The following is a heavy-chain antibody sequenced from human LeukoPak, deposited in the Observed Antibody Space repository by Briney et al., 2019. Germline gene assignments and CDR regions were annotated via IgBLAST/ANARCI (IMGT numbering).Heavy chain of an antibody. V-gene: IGHV3-48*01. Sequence: GGSLRLSCAASGFTISTYNMNWVRQAPGKGLEWVSYVSSSSSVIFYADSLKGRFTISRDNAKNLLYLQMNSLRAEDSALYYCTSEIGGYSGYGYYFDSWGQGILVTVSS. D-gene: IGHD5-12*01. CDR3: TSEIGGYSGYGYYFDS. CDR1: GFTISTYN. CDR2: VSSSSSVI. J-gene: IGHJ4*02.